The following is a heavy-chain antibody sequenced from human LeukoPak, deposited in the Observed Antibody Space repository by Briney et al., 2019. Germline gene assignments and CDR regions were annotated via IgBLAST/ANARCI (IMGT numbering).Heavy chain of an antibody. CDR2: MNPNTGNA. CDR1: GYTFTNFD. J-gene: IGHJ2*01. V-gene: IGHV1-8*01. Sequence: ASVKVSCKASGYTFTNFDINWVRQATGQGLEWMGWMNPNTGNAGYAQKFQDRVTITWDASISTAYMDLSSLRSEDTAVYYCARVYNWNYVHFDLWGRGTLVTVSS. D-gene: IGHD1-1*01. CDR3: ARVYNWNYVHFDL.